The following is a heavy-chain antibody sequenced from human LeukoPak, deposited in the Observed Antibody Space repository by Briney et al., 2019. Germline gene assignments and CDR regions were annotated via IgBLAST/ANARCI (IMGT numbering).Heavy chain of an antibody. CDR2: IYYSGST. D-gene: IGHD6-19*01. Sequence: PSETLSLTCTVSGGSISSHYWSWIRQPPGKGLEWIGYIYYSGSTNYNPSLKSRVTISVDTSKNQFSLKLSSVTAADTAVYYCARAYSGWYFDYWGQGTLVTVSS. CDR1: GGSISSHY. V-gene: IGHV4-59*11. CDR3: ARAYSGWYFDY. J-gene: IGHJ4*02.